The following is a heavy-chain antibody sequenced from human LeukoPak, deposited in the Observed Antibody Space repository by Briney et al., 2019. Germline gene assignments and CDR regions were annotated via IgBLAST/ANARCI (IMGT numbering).Heavy chain of an antibody. CDR1: GYSFSDYS. Sequence: ASVKLSCTASGYSFSDYSIHWVRQAPGQGLDWMGRISPNGGGTSYAQSFQGRVTMTRDMSINTVYMELSGLLSEDRAVYYCARGGSGSGYLYYFDYWGQGTLVSVSS. CDR2: ISPNGGGT. V-gene: IGHV1-2*06. J-gene: IGHJ4*02. D-gene: IGHD3-10*01. CDR3: ARGGSGSGYLYYFDY.